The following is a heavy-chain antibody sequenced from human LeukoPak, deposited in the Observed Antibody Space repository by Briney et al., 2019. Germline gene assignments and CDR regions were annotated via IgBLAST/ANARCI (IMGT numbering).Heavy chain of an antibody. CDR2: IRSKANSYAT. J-gene: IGHJ4*01. CDR3: ALQDYYDSSGYNDY. CDR1: GFTFSGSA. Sequence: GGSLRLSCAASGFTFSGSAMHWVRQASGKGLEWVGRIRSKANSYATAYAASVKGRFTISRDDSKNTAYLQMNSLKTEDTAVYYCALQDYYDSSGYNDYWGQGTLVTVSS. V-gene: IGHV3-73*01. D-gene: IGHD3-22*01.